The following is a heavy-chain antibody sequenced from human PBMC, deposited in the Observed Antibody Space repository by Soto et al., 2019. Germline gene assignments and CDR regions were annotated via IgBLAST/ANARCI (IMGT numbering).Heavy chain of an antibody. D-gene: IGHD3-22*01. CDR3: ARVAAVRSDSAGYHGMDV. V-gene: IGHV4-39*02. CDR2: IYYSGST. CDR1: GGSISSRSYY. Sequence: SETLSLTCTVSGGSISSRSYYWGWVRQPPGQGLEWIGNIYYSGSTYYNPSLKSRVTISVDTSKNQFSVKLTSVTAADTAVYYCARVAAVRSDSAGYHGMDVWGQGTTVTVSS. J-gene: IGHJ6*02.